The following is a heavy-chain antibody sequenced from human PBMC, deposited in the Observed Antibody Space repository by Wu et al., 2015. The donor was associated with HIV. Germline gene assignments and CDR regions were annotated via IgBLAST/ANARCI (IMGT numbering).Heavy chain of an antibody. CDR1: GGTFSSNA. J-gene: IGHJ1*01. CDR2: IMPIFGSA. V-gene: IGHV1-69*13. Sequence: QVQLVQSGAEVKKPGSSVKVSCKASGGTFSSNAISWVRQAPGQGLQWMGRIMPIFGSAHYAQNFQGRVTITADTSTSTAYMELTSLRSEDTAIYYCAASEVTTFYENEYFHHWGQGTLVTVSS. D-gene: IGHD4-17*01. CDR3: AASEVTTFYENEYFHH.